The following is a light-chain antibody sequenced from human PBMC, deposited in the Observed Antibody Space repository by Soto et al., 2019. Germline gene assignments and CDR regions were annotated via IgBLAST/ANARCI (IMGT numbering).Light chain of an antibody. J-gene: IGKJ1*01. CDR3: QQYNTWPRT. V-gene: IGKV3-15*01. Sequence: ERVMTQYPATLSLPLGERATLSCRASQSVSTNFAWYQQRPGRAPRRLFYGASIRATAVPARFTASGSGTEFTLTISSLQSEDFAVYYCQQYNTWPRTFGQGTKVDI. CDR2: GAS. CDR1: QSVSTN.